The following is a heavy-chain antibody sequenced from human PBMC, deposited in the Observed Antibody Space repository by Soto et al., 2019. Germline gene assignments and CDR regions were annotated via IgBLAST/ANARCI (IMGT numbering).Heavy chain of an antibody. CDR1: CGSISSYY. J-gene: IGHJ4*02. V-gene: IGHV4-59*01. CDR2: IYHSGSA. D-gene: IGHD3-22*01. Sequence: PSETLSLTCTVSCGSISSYYWSWIRQSPIKGLEWIGYIYHSGSANYNPSLKSRVTVSADMSKNQFSLRLSSVTAADTAVYYCARGYYDSNDYYFRGFDFWGQGTLVTVSS. CDR3: ARGYYDSNDYYFRGFDF.